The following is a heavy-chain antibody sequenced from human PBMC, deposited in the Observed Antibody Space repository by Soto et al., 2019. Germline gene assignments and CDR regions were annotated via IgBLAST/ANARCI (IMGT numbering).Heavy chain of an antibody. J-gene: IGHJ4*02. CDR3: ATMGKDSSGYYPLPIDY. CDR1: GYTLTELS. Sequence: ASVKVSCKVSGYTLTELSMHWVRQAPGKGLEWMGGFDPGDGETIYAQKFQGRVTMTEDTSTDTAYMELSSLRSEDTAVYYCATMGKDSSGYYPLPIDYWGQGTLVTVSS. D-gene: IGHD3-22*01. CDR2: FDPGDGET. V-gene: IGHV1-24*01.